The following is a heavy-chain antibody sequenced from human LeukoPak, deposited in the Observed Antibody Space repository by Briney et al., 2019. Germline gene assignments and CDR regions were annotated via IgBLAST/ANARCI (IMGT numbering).Heavy chain of an antibody. D-gene: IGHD3-3*01. V-gene: IGHV4-39*07. CDR2: INHSGST. Sequence: KPSETLSLTCTVSGGSISSSSYYWGWIRQPPGKGLEWIGEINHSGSTNYNPSLKSRVTISVDTSKNQFSLKLSSVTAADTAVYYCAREGIDFWSGYPSGLLDYWGQGTLVTVSS. J-gene: IGHJ4*02. CDR3: AREGIDFWSGYPSGLLDY. CDR1: GGSISSSSYY.